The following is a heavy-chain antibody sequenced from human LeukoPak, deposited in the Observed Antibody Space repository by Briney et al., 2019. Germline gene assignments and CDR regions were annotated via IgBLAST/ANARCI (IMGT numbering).Heavy chain of an antibody. V-gene: IGHV3-9*03. CDR3: AKGSYGSGPDDFYYMDV. CDR2: ISWSSGSI. J-gene: IGHJ6*03. CDR1: GFTFDDYA. Sequence: GGSLRLSCVVSGFTFDDYATHWVRQGPGKGLEWVSGISWSSGSIGYADSVKGRFTISRDNAKNSLYLQMNSLRAEDMALYYCAKGSYGSGPDDFYYMDVWGKGTTVTVSS. D-gene: IGHD3-10*01.